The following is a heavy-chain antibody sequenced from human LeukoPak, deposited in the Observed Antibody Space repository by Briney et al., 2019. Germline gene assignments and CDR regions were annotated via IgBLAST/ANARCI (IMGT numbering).Heavy chain of an antibody. CDR3: ASRGFDILTGYFNFDY. J-gene: IGHJ4*02. D-gene: IGHD3-9*01. Sequence: SETLSLTCAVYGGSFSGYYWSWIRQPPGKGLEWIGEINHSGSTNYNPSLKSRVTVSVDTSKNQFSLKLSSVTAADTAVYYCASRGFDILTGYFNFDYWGQGTLVTVSS. CDR2: INHSGST. V-gene: IGHV4-34*01. CDR1: GGSFSGYY.